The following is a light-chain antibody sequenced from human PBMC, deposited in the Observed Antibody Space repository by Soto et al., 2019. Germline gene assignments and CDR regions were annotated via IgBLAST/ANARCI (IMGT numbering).Light chain of an antibody. J-gene: IGKJ1*01. CDR3: HHYAGSPRP. CDR2: GAS. CDR1: QSVSSSF. Sequence: EIVLTQSPVTLSLSPGERATLSCRASQSVSSSFLAWLQHKPGQAPRLLIYGASSRATGIPDRFSGSGSGTDFTLTISRLEPEDFAVYYCHHYAGSPRPFGQGTKVEIK. V-gene: IGKV3-20*01.